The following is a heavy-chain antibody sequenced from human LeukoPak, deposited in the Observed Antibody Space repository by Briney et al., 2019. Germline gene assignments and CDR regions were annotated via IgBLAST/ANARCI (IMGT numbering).Heavy chain of an antibody. D-gene: IGHD3-3*01. V-gene: IGHV3-21*01. CDR1: GFTFSSYA. J-gene: IGHJ4*02. Sequence: GGSLRLSCAASGFTFSSYAMSWVRQAPGKGLEWVSSISSSSSYIYYADSVKGRFTISRDNAKNSLYLQMNSLRAEDTAVYYCARGRSGYSSDYFDYWGQGTLVTVSS. CDR2: ISSSSSYI. CDR3: ARGRSGYSSDYFDY.